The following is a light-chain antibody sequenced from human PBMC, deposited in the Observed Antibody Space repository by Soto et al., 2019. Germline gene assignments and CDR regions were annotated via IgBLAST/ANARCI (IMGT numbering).Light chain of an antibody. CDR2: GAS. CDR1: QSVSSNY. Sequence: EIVLTQSPGTLSLSPGERATLSCRASQSVSSNYLAWYQQKPGQAPRLLIYGASSRATAIPDRFSGSGSGTDFPLTISRLQPEDFAVYYCQQYGSSPLTFGQGTRLEIK. J-gene: IGKJ5*01. CDR3: QQYGSSPLT. V-gene: IGKV3-20*01.